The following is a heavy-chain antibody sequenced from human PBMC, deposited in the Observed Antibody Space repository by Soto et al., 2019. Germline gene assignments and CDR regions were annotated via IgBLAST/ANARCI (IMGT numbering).Heavy chain of an antibody. J-gene: IGHJ5*02. D-gene: IGHD2-2*01. Sequence: DSVKXSCKASGYTFTSYFSSWVRQAPGQGLEWMGWISAYNGNTNYAQKLQGRVTMTTDTSTSTAYMELRSLRSDDTAVYYCARDRDIVVVPAAPPGGFDPWGQGTLVTVSS. CDR1: GYTFTSYF. CDR2: ISAYNGNT. V-gene: IGHV1-18*01. CDR3: ARDRDIVVVPAAPPGGFDP.